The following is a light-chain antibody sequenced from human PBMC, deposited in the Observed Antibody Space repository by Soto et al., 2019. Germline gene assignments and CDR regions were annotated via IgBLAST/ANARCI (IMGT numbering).Light chain of an antibody. Sequence: DILMTQSPSSLSASVEDRVTITCRASQSISSYLNWYQQKPGKAPKLLIYAASSLQSGVPSRFSGSGSGTDFTLTISSLQPEDFATYYCQQSYSTPRTFGQGTKVEIK. V-gene: IGKV1-39*01. CDR3: QQSYSTPRT. J-gene: IGKJ1*01. CDR1: QSISSY. CDR2: AAS.